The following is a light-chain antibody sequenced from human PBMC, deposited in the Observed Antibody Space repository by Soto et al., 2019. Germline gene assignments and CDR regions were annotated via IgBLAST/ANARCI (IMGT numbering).Light chain of an antibody. J-gene: IGKJ5*01. Sequence: EIVLTQSPGTLSLSPGERATLSCRASQSVGNYLVWYQQKPGQAPRLLIYDASNRATGIPARFSGSGSGTDFTLTISSLEPEDFAVYYCQQRSNWFTFGQGTRLEIK. CDR3: QQRSNWFT. V-gene: IGKV3-11*01. CDR1: QSVGNY. CDR2: DAS.